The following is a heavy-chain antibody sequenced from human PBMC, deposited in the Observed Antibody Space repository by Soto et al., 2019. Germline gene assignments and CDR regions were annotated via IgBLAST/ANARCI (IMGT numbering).Heavy chain of an antibody. J-gene: IGHJ6*02. CDR1: GYTFTSYG. Sequence: QVQLVQSGAAVKKPGASVKVSCKASGYTFTSYGFSWVRQAPGQGLEWMGWISAYNGNTNYAQKLHGRVTMTTDTSTSTAYRELRSLRSDDTAVYYCASYHLNSYYYGMDVWGQGTTVTVSS. CDR3: ASYHLNSYYYGMDV. CDR2: ISAYNGNT. V-gene: IGHV1-18*01.